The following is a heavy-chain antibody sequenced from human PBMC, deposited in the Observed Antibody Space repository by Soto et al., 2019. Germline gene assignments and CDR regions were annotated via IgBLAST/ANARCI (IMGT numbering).Heavy chain of an antibody. CDR3: VQGRYPTMASPLDH. Sequence: EVQLVGLGGGWLRPANSWGLSVLASESPLVVCSMPGFRQVPGKGLEWAPGISWDSGTIGYADSVKGRFSISRDGAKNSLYLQMNSLRVEDAALYYCVQGRYPTMASPLDHWGQGTLVTVSS. CDR1: ESPLVVCS. J-gene: IGHJ5*02. V-gene: IGHV3-9*01. CDR2: ISWDSGTI. D-gene: IGHD5-12*01.